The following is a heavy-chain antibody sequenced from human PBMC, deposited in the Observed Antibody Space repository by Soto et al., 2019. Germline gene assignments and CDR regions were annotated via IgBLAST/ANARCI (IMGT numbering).Heavy chain of an antibody. D-gene: IGHD2-2*01. J-gene: IGHJ6*02. CDR3: RSSTSCYDESCVDV. Sequence: PSETLSLTCAVSGYSISSGNYWAWIRQPPGRGLEWIGSLYHIRSTHYNTSLKSRVTISVDTSKNHFSLELSSVTAADTAIYYCRSSTSCYDESCVDVWGQGTMVTVS. V-gene: IGHV4-38-2*01. CDR2: LYHIRST. CDR1: GYSISSGNY.